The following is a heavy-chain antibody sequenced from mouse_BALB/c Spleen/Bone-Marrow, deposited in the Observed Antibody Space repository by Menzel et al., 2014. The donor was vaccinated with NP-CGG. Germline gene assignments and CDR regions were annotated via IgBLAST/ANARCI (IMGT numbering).Heavy chain of an antibody. CDR1: GYTFTDYI. V-gene: IGHV1-62-2*01. D-gene: IGHD2-4*01. J-gene: IGHJ4*01. CDR3: ARHEERGIYSDCLYAMDY. CDR2: FYPGSFHM. Sequence: VQLQQSGAGLVKPGASVKLSCKAPGYTFTDYIIHWVKQRSGQGLEWIGWFYPGSFHMKYNEKFKDRATLTADKSSSTVYMELNRLTAEDSAVYFCARHEERGIYSDCLYAMDYWGQGTSVTVSS.